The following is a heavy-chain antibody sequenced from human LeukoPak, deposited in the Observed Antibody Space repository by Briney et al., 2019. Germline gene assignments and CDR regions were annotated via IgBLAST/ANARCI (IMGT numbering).Heavy chain of an antibody. CDR1: GFTFSSFA. D-gene: IGHD4/OR15-4a*01. J-gene: IGHJ4*02. V-gene: IGHV3-23*01. CDR2: ISGSGGNT. Sequence: PGGSLRLSCAASGFTFSSFAMTWVRQAPGKGLEWVSGISGSGGNTYYADSVKGRCTISRDNSKNTLYLQMNSLRAEDTAVYYCAKDANPYYWGQGTLVTVSS. CDR3: AKDANPYY.